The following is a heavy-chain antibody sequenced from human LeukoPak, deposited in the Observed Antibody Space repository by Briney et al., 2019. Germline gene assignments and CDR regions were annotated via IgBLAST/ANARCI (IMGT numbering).Heavy chain of an antibody. CDR3: VRARGSCSSTSCYNWFDP. CDR1: GFTFSSFW. CDR2: INSDGSST. Sequence: PGGSLRLSCAASGFTFSSFWMHWVRQAPGKGLVWVSRINSDGSSTNYADSVKGRFTISRDNAKNTLYLQMNSLRAEDTSVYYCVRARGSCSSTSCYNWFDPWGQGTLVTDSS. D-gene: IGHD2-2*01. V-gene: IGHV3-74*01. J-gene: IGHJ5*02.